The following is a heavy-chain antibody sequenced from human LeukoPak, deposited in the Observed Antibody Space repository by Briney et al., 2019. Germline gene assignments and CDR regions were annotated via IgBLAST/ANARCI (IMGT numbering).Heavy chain of an antibody. J-gene: IGHJ6*03. V-gene: IGHV4-61*01. CDR1: GGSISSGSDY. CDR2: IYYSGST. D-gene: IGHD3-10*01. CDR3: ARSPLLLWFGELSHSYYMDV. Sequence: SQTLSLTCTVSGGSISSGSDYWSWIRQPPGKGMEWIGYIYYSGSTNYNPSLKSRVTISVHTSKNQFSLKLSSVTAADTAVYYCARSPLLLWFGELSHSYYMDVWGKGTTVTISS.